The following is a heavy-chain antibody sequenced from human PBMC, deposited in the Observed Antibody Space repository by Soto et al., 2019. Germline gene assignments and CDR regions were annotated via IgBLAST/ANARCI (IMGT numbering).Heavy chain of an antibody. CDR3: ARRDWSGSTSHFYFDY. CDR2: IYHSGST. J-gene: IGHJ4*02. CDR1: GGSIISSNW. D-gene: IGHD3-9*01. V-gene: IGHV4-4*02. Sequence: SDTLSLTCAVSGGSIISSNWWNWVRQPPGNGLEWIGEIYHSGSTYYKPSLKSRVAMSVDRSKNQFSLKLTSATAADTAVYYCARRDWSGSTSHFYFDYWGKGVLVTVAS.